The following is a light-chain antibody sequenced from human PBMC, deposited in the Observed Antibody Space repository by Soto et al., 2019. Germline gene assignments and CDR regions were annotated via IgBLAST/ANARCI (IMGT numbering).Light chain of an antibody. CDR2: KAS. V-gene: IGKV1-5*03. CDR3: QQYKSYWT. J-gene: IGKJ1*01. CDR1: QSISSW. Sequence: DIQMTQSPSTLSASVGDRVTITCRASQSISSWLAWYQQKPGKAPKLLIYKASSLESGVPSRFSGSGSGTECTLTISSLQPDDFATYYCQQYKSYWTFGQGTKVDIK.